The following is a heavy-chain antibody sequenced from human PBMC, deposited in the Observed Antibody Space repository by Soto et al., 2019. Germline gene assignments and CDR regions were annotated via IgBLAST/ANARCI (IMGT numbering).Heavy chain of an antibody. Sequence: PGGSLRLSCAASGFTFRSYAMHWVRQAPGKGLEWVAVISYDGSNKYYADSVKGRFTISRDNSRDTLYLQMDSLGAEDTARYYCARDRNGLDAVSYYYYGMDVWGQGTTVTVSS. J-gene: IGHJ6*02. V-gene: IGHV3-30-3*01. CDR1: GFTFRSYA. CDR3: ARDRNGLDAVSYYYYGMDV. D-gene: IGHD1-1*01. CDR2: ISYDGSNK.